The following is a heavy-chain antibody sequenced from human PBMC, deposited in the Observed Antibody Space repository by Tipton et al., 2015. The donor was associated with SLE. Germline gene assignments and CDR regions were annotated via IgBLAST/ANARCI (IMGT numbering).Heavy chain of an antibody. CDR2: IYYSGST. J-gene: IGHJ3*02. D-gene: IGHD3-3*01. CDR1: GGSISSHY. V-gene: IGHV4-59*11. Sequence: TLSLTCTVSGGSISSHYWSWIRQPPGKGLEWIGYIYYSGSTNYNPSLKSRVTISVDTSKNQFSLKLSSVTAADTAVYYCVESYDFWSGPPDAFDIWGQGTMVTVSS. CDR3: VESYDFWSGPPDAFDI.